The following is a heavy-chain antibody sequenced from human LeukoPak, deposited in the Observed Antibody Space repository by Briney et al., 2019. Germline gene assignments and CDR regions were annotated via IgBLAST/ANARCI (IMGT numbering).Heavy chain of an antibody. CDR3: AKGTVGAKY. CDR1: GFTLTSDS. V-gene: IGHV3-48*04. CDR2: ISSGATTT. J-gene: IGHJ4*02. Sequence: PGGSLRLSCAASGFTLTSDSMNWVRKAPGKGLEWISYISSGATTTYYADSVKGRFTISRDNAGNSLYLQINSLRVDDTAVYYCAKGTVGAKYWGQGTLVIVSS. D-gene: IGHD1-26*01.